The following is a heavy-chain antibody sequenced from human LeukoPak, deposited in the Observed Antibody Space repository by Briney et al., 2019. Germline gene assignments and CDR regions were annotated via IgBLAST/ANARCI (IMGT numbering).Heavy chain of an antibody. Sequence: GGSLRLLCAASGFTFSSYSMNWVRQAPGKGLEGVSYISGSDNTIYYADSVKGRFTISRDNARNAPYLQMNSLRDEDTAVYYCARVHRGYSFGRLDYWGQGTLVTVSS. V-gene: IGHV3-48*02. CDR1: GFTFSSYS. J-gene: IGHJ4*02. CDR3: ARVHRGYSFGRLDY. CDR2: ISGSDNTI. D-gene: IGHD5-12*01.